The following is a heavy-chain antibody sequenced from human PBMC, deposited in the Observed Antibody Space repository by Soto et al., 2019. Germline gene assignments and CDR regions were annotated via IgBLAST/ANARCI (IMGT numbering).Heavy chain of an antibody. V-gene: IGHV5-51*01. CDR2: VYPSDSDT. Sequence: GESLKISCKGSGYSFTSYWIGWVRQMHGKGLKWMRSVYPSDSDTRYSPTFQRQVTISADKSISTAYLQWSSLKASYTAMYYCARRLVRLGMDVWGQGTTVTVSS. CDR1: GYSFTSYW. CDR3: ARRLVRLGMDV. J-gene: IGHJ6*02.